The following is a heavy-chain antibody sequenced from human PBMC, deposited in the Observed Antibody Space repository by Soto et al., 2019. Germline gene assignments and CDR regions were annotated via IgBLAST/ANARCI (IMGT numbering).Heavy chain of an antibody. CDR3: ARDGRSYYYGMDV. CDR2: ISYDGSNK. D-gene: IGHD1-26*01. Sequence: QVQLVESGGGVVQPGRSLRLSCAASGFTFSSYAMHWVRQAPGKGLEWVAVISYDGSNKYYADSVKGRFTISRDNSKNTLYLQMNSLRAVDTAVYYCARDGRSYYYGMDVWGQGTTVTVSS. J-gene: IGHJ6*02. V-gene: IGHV3-30-3*01. CDR1: GFTFSSYA.